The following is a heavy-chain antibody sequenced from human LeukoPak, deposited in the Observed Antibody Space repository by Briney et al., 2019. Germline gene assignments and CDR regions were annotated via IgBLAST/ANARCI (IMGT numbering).Heavy chain of an antibody. CDR2: IYSGGRT. Sequence: GGSLRLSCAAPGFTVSSNYMSWVRQAPGKGLEWVSVIYSGGRTHYADSVKGRLTISRDNSKNTLYLQMNSLRAEDTAVYHCARGEGLFDYWGQGTLVTVSS. CDR3: ARGEGLFDY. V-gene: IGHV3-53*01. J-gene: IGHJ4*02. CDR1: GFTVSSNY.